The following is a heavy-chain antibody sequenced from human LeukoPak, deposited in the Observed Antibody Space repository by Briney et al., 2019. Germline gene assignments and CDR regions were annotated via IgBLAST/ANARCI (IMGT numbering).Heavy chain of an antibody. V-gene: IGHV1-18*01. CDR3: ARFGLGKHIEVAGIPFDI. J-gene: IGHJ3*02. CDR1: GYSFTSNV. D-gene: IGHD6-19*01. CDR2: ISAYSGNT. Sequence: ASVKVSCKASGYSFTSNVISWVRQAPGQGLEWMGWISAYSGNTNYAQKLQGRVTMTTDTSTSTAYMELRSLRSDDTAVYYCARFGLGKHIEVAGIPFDIWGQGTMVTVSS.